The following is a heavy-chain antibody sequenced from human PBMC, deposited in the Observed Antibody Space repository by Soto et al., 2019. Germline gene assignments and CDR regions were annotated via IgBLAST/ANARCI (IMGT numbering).Heavy chain of an antibody. CDR3: ARGESDFWSGYYRYYYYYYMDV. CDR2: ISSSSSYI. CDR1: GFTFSSYS. J-gene: IGHJ6*03. Sequence: EVQLVESGGGLVKPGGSLRLSCAAYGFTFSSYSMNWVRQAPGKGLEWVSSISSSSSYIYYADSVKGRFTISRDNAKNSLYLQMNSLRAEDTAVYYCARGESDFWSGYYRYYYYYYMDVWGKGTTVTVSS. D-gene: IGHD3-3*01. V-gene: IGHV3-21*01.